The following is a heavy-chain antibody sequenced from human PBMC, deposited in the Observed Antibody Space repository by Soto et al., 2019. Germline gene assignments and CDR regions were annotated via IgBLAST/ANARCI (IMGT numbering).Heavy chain of an antibody. Sequence: EVQLVESGGGLVKPGGSLTLSCVASGFTFGDAWMNWVRQAAGKGLEWVGHVKTKSEGEATDYAAPVKGTFTTWRDDSTNTLSLQMTSLKTEDTVKFCCTTLGPSWGQGCQVTVSS. CDR1: GFTFGDAW. J-gene: IGHJ5*02. CDR2: VKTKSEGEAT. V-gene: IGHV3-15*07. CDR3: TTLGPS.